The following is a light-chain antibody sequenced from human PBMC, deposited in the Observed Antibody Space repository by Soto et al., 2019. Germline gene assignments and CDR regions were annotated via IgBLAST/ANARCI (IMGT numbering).Light chain of an antibody. CDR1: QDISTF. J-gene: IGKJ2*01. Sequence: DIPMTQSPSSLSASVGDRVTITCQASQDISTFLNWYHHRPGKAPKLLIYDASHLQSGVASRFSASGAGTDFTFTISSLQPEDVGTYYCQQYDTLSYNFGQGTKLGI. CDR3: QQYDTLSYN. V-gene: IGKV1-33*01. CDR2: DAS.